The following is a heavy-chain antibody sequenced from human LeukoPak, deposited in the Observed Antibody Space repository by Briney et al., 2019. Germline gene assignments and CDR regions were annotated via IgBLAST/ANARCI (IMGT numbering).Heavy chain of an antibody. V-gene: IGHV4-4*07. CDR2: VYTSGST. J-gene: IGHJ3*02. CDR1: GGSISSYY. D-gene: IGHD4-17*01. CDR3: ARDYFDYGDYVGSWAFDI. Sequence: PSETLSLTCTVSGGSISSYYWSWIRQPAGKGLEWIGRVYTSGSTNYNPSLKSRLTMSVDTSKNQFSLKLSSVTAADTAVYYCARDYFDYGDYVGSWAFDIWGQGTMVTVSS.